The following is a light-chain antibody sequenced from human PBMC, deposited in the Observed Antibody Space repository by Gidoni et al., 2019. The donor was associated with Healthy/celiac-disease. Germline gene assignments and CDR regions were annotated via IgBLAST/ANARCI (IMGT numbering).Light chain of an antibody. J-gene: IGLJ3*02. V-gene: IGLV2-14*01. Sequence: QSALTQPASVSGSPGQSITISGTGTSSDVGGYNYVPWYQQPPGKAPKLMIYDVSNRPSGVSNRFSGSKSGNTASLTISGLQSEDEADYYCSSYTSSSTLVFGGGTKLTVL. CDR2: DVS. CDR3: SSYTSSSTLV. CDR1: SSDVGGYNY.